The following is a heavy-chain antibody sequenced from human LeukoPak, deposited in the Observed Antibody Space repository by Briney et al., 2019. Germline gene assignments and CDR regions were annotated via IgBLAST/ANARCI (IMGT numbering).Heavy chain of an antibody. D-gene: IGHD2/OR15-2a*01. CDR3: ARGEYMYGHDIDY. J-gene: IGHJ4*02. CDR1: GYTFTSYD. Sequence: GASVKVSCKASGYTFTSYDINWVRRATGPGLGRRGGMDTNNGTTGYAQKFQGRGTMTRNTSFSTVYMELGSQRYEDTAVYYCARGEYMYGHDIDYWGQGTLVTVSS. V-gene: IGHV1-8*01. CDR2: MDTNNGTT.